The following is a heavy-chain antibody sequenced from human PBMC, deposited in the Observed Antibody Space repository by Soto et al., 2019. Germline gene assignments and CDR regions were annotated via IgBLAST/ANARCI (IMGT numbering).Heavy chain of an antibody. V-gene: IGHV1-69*02. CDR3: ASMVVAATSWFDP. CDR2: IIPILGIA. Sequence: ASVKVSCKASGGTFSSYTISWVRQAPGQGLEWMGRIIPILGIANYAQKFQGRVTITADKSTSTAYMELSSLRSEDTAVYYCASMVVAATSWFDPWGQGTLVTVSS. J-gene: IGHJ5*02. CDR1: GGTFSSYT. D-gene: IGHD2-15*01.